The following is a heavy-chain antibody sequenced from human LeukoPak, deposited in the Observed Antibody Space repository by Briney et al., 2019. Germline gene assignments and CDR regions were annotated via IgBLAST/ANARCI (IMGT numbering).Heavy chain of an antibody. V-gene: IGHV3-66*01. CDR1: GFTVSSYY. D-gene: IGHD4-17*01. Sequence: PGGSLRLSCAASGFTVSSYYMSWVRQAPGKGPEWVSVIYSGGNTYYADFVKGRFTISRDNSKNTVYLQMNSLRAEDTAVYYCASCFTDGDCEYWGQGTLVTVSS. CDR2: IYSGGNT. CDR3: ASCFTDGDCEY. J-gene: IGHJ4*02.